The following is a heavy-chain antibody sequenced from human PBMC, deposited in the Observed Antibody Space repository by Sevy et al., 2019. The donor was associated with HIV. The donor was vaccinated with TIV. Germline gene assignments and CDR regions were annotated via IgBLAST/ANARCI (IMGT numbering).Heavy chain of an antibody. CDR3: TRVDYYDTSGSHY. V-gene: IGHV3-21*01. D-gene: IGHD3-22*01. CDR1: GFTFRDYS. CDR2: ISSGSSYK. Sequence: GGSLRLSCEASGFTFRDYSMNWVRQAPGKGLEWVSSISSGSSYKKYGDSVKGRFTISRDNAKNSLYLQLNSLRAEDTAVYYCTRVDYYDTSGSHYWGQGTLVTVSS. J-gene: IGHJ4*02.